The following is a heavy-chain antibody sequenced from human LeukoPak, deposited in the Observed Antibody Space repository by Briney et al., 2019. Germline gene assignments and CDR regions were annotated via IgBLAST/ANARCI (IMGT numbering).Heavy chain of an antibody. V-gene: IGHV4-59*01. D-gene: IGHD6-19*01. CDR1: GGSISSYY. J-gene: IGHJ4*02. Sequence: PSETLSLTCTVSGGSISSYYWSWIRQPPGKGLEWIGYICYSGSTNYNPSLKSRVTISVDTSKNQFSLKLSSVTAADTAVYYCARDSRAVAVAVFDYWGQGTLVTVSS. CDR2: ICYSGST. CDR3: ARDSRAVAVAVFDY.